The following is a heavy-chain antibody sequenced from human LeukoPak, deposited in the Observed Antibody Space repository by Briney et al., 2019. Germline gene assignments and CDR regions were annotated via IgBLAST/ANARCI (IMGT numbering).Heavy chain of an antibody. Sequence: GGSLRLSCAASGFTFSSYSMNWVRQAPGKGLEWVSSISSSSSYIYYADSVKGRFTISRDNSKNTLYLQMNSLRAEDTAVYYCAKGWSSSFLFDYWGQGTLVTVSS. J-gene: IGHJ4*02. D-gene: IGHD6-6*01. V-gene: IGHV3-21*04. CDR2: ISSSSSYI. CDR1: GFTFSSYS. CDR3: AKGWSSSFLFDY.